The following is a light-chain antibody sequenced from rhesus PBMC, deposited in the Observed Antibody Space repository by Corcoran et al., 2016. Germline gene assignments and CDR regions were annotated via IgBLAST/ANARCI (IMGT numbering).Light chain of an antibody. CDR2: GAF. CDR1: QSVSNS. V-gene: IGKV3-42*01. Sequence: EIVMTQSPATLSLSPGERATLSCRASQSVSNSLAWYQQKPGQAPKLLIYGAFNRAPGIPDRFSGRGSGTEVTLTISSLEPEDVGIYYCQQDYSWPPLTFGGGTKVEV. CDR3: QQDYSWPPLT. J-gene: IGKJ4*01.